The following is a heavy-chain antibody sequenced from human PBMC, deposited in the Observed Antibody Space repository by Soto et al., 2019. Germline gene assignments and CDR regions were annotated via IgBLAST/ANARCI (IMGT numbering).Heavy chain of an antibody. D-gene: IGHD1-7*01. CDR2: TYYRSKWYN. CDR1: GDSVSSNIAA. J-gene: IGHJ5*02. Sequence: SQTLPLTCAISGDSVSSNIAAWNWIRQSPSRGLEWLGRTYYRSKWYNDYAVSVKSRITINPDTSKNQFSLQLNSVTPEDTAVYYCARGSKSITGTIWFDPWGQGTLVTVSS. V-gene: IGHV6-1*01. CDR3: ARGSKSITGTIWFDP.